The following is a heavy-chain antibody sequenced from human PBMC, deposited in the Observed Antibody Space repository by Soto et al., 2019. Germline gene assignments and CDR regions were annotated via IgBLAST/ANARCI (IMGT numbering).Heavy chain of an antibody. CDR2: ISSSSTI. Sequence: GGSLRLSCAASGFTFRSYNVNWVRQAPGKGLEWVSYISSSSTIYYADSVKGRFTISRDNAKNSLYLQMNSLKASDTAMYYCTRDLDYGGNSEAFDIWGQGTLVTVSS. CDR1: GFTFRSYN. V-gene: IGHV3-48*01. D-gene: IGHD4-17*01. J-gene: IGHJ3*02. CDR3: TRDLDYGGNSEAFDI.